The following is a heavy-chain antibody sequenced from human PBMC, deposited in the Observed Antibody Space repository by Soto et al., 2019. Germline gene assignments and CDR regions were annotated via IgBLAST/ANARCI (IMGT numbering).Heavy chain of an antibody. CDR3: AKPNDSGYYQHKYYYYGMDV. V-gene: IGHV3-23*01. Sequence: PGGSLRLSCAASGFTFSSYAMSWVRQAPGKGLEWVSAISGSGGSTYYADSVKGRFTTSRDNSKNTLYLQMNSLRAEDTAVYYCAKPNDSGYYQHKYYYYGMDVWGQGTTVTVSS. D-gene: IGHD2-2*01. CDR1: GFTFSSYA. J-gene: IGHJ6*02. CDR2: ISGSGGST.